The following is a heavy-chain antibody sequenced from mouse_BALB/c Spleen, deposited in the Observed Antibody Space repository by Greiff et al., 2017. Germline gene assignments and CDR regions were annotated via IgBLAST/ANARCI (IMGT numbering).Heavy chain of an antibody. V-gene: IGHV1-54*01. Sequence: QVQLQQSGAELVRPGTSVKVSCKASVYAFTNYLIEWVKQRPGQGLEWIGVINPGSGGTNYNEKFKGKATLTADKSSSTAYMQLSSLTSDDSAVYFCARVGNPFAYWGQGTLVTVSA. CDR2: INPGSGGT. CDR3: ARVGNPFAY. J-gene: IGHJ3*01. CDR1: VYAFTNYL. D-gene: IGHD2-1*01.